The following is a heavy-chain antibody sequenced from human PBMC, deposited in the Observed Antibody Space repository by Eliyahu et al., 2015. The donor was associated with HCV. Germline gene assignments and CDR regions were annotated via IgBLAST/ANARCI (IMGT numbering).Heavy chain of an antibody. CDR3: AKDRSSSGWPDFDY. Sequence: SVKGRFTISRDNSKNTLYLQMNSLRAEDTAVYYCAKDRSSSGWPDFDYWGQGTLVTVSS. D-gene: IGHD6-19*01. J-gene: IGHJ4*02. V-gene: IGHV3-23*01.